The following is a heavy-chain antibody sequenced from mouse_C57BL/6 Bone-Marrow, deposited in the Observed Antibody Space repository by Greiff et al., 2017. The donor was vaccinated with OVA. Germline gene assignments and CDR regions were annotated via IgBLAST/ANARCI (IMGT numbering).Heavy chain of an antibody. D-gene: IGHD2-4*01. J-gene: IGHJ3*01. CDR2: ISYDGSN. CDR3: ARGDDDYDGAWFAY. CDR1: GYSITSGYY. Sequence: EVQLQESGPGLVKPSQSLSLTCSVTGYSITSGYYWNWIRQFPGNKLEWMGYISYDGSNNYNPSLKNRISITRDTSKNQFFLKLNSVTTEDTATYYCARGDDDYDGAWFAYWGQGTLVTVSA. V-gene: IGHV3-6*01.